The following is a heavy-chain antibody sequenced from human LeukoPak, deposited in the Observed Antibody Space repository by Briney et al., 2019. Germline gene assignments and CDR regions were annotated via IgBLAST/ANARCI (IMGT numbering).Heavy chain of an antibody. V-gene: IGHV4-59*01. J-gene: IGHJ4*02. CDR2: IYYSGST. D-gene: IGHD6-13*01. CDR3: ARLYSSSWFVDY. Sequence: SETLSLTCTVSGGSISSYYWSWIRQPPGKGLEGIGYIYYSGSTNYNPSLKSRVTISVDTSKNQFSLKLSSVTAADTAVYYCARLYSSSWFVDYWGQGTLVTVSS. CDR1: GGSISSYY.